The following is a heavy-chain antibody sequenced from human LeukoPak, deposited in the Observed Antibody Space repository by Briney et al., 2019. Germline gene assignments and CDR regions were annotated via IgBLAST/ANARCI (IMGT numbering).Heavy chain of an antibody. J-gene: IGHJ4*02. Sequence: PGRSLRLSCAASGFTFSSYGMHWVRQAPGKGLEWVVVIWYDGSNKYYADSVKGRFTISRDNSKNTLYLQMNSLRAEDTAVYYCARESYYDSSGLDYWGQGTLVTVSS. D-gene: IGHD3-22*01. CDR1: GFTFSSYG. CDR2: IWYDGSNK. V-gene: IGHV3-33*01. CDR3: ARESYYDSSGLDY.